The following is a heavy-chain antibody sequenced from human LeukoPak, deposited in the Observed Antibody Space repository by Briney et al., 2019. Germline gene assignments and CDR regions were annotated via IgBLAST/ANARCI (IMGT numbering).Heavy chain of an antibody. CDR3: ARDNLGQWLVPEGYFDY. CDR2: ISAYNGNT. V-gene: IGHV1-18*01. D-gene: IGHD6-19*01. J-gene: IGHJ4*02. Sequence: ASVKVSCKASGYTFTNYGISWVRQAPGQGLEWMGWISAYNGNTNYAQKLQGRVTMTTGTSTSTAYMELRSLRSDDTAVYYCARDNLGQWLVPEGYFDYWGQGTLVTVSS. CDR1: GYTFTNYG.